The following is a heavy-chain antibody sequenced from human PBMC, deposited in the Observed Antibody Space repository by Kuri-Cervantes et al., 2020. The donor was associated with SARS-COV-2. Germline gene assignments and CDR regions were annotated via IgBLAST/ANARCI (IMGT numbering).Heavy chain of an antibody. CDR3: ARQMMSSITIFGVVITRNWFDP. Sequence: LSCTFSGGSISSSSYYWGWIRQPPGKGLEWIGSIYYSGSTYYNPSLKSRVTISVDTSKNQFSLKLSSVTAADTAVYYCARQMMSSITIFGVVITRNWFDPWGQGTLVTVSS. CDR2: IYYSGST. V-gene: IGHV4-39*01. D-gene: IGHD3-3*01. CDR1: GGSISSSSYY. J-gene: IGHJ5*02.